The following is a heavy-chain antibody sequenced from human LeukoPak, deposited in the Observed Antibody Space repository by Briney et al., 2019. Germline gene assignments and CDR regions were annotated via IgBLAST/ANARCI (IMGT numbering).Heavy chain of an antibody. D-gene: IGHD2-21*02. J-gene: IGHJ4*02. CDR1: GFIFSKYA. Sequence: GGSLRLSCAASGFIFSKYAMQWVRQAPGKGLEWVAVISNDGSSKYYADSVKGRFTISRDNSKNTLYLQANSLRIEDTAVYYCARVGVAVPAIMDYFDYWGQGTRVTVSS. V-gene: IGHV3-30-3*01. CDR2: ISNDGSSK. CDR3: ARVGVAVPAIMDYFDY.